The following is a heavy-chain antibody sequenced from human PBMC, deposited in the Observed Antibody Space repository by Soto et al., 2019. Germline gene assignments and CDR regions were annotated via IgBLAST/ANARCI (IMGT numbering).Heavy chain of an antibody. D-gene: IGHD6-13*01. CDR2: ISAYNGDT. CDR1: GYTFTYYG. CDR3: ARYGSRISSAWRQVDFDY. V-gene: IGHV1-18*01. J-gene: IGHJ4*02. Sequence: ASVKVSCKASGYTFTYYGINWVRQAPGQGLEWMGWISAYNGDTSYAQKLQGRVAVTTDTSTSTAYMELRSLRSDDTAMYYCARYGSRISSAWRQVDFDYWRQGTLVTVS.